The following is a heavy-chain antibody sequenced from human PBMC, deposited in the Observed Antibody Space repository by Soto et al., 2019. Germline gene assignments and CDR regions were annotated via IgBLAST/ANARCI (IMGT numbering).Heavy chain of an antibody. CDR3: ARDTPYTNSFCNWFDP. CDR2: IIPVFGTV. CDR1: GGTFSNYA. J-gene: IGHJ5*02. D-gene: IGHD6-13*01. Sequence: QVRLVQSGAEVKKPGSSVKVSCKASGGTFSNYAITWLRLAPGQGLEWLGGIIPVFGTVNYAQKFQGRVTRTADEATSTAYTELNRLSSEDTAVYDWARDTPYTNSFCNWFDPWGQGTLVIVS. V-gene: IGHV1-69*01.